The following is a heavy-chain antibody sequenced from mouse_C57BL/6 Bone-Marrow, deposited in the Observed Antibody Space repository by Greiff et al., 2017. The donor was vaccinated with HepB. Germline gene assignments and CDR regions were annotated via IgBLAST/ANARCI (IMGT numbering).Heavy chain of an antibody. CDR2: IDPENGDT. D-gene: IGHD2-1*01. CDR1: GFNIKDDY. Sequence: EVKLQESGAELVRPGASVKLSCTASGFNIKDDYMHWVKQRPEQGLEWIGWIDPENGDTEYASKFQGKATITADTSSNTAYLQLSSLTSEDTAVYYCTIYGREAYWGQGTLVTVSA. J-gene: IGHJ3*01. V-gene: IGHV14-4*01. CDR3: TIYGREAY.